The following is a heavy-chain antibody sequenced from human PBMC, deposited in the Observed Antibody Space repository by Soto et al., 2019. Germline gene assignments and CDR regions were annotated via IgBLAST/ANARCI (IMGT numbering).Heavy chain of an antibody. CDR3: GSSDFWSGLMDV. Sequence: PSETLSLTCTVSGGSISSYYWSWIRQPPGKGLEWSGYIYYSGSTNYNPSLKSRVTISVDTSKNQFSLKLSSVTAADTAVYYCGSSDFWSGLMDVWGKGTTVTVSS. J-gene: IGHJ6*03. V-gene: IGHV4-59*08. CDR2: IYYSGST. CDR1: GGSISSYY. D-gene: IGHD3-3*01.